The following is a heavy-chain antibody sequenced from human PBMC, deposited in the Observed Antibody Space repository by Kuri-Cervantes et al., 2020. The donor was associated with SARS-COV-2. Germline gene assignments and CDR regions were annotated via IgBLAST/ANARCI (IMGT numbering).Heavy chain of an antibody. J-gene: IGHJ4*02. D-gene: IGHD3-10*01. CDR1: GFTFSSYA. CDR3: ARDLAVGVGILWFGELLYPWYFDY. Sequence: GESLKISCAASGFTFSSYAMSWVRQAPGKGLEWVSAISGSGGSTYYADSVKGRFTISRDNSKNTLYLQMNSLGAEDTAVYYCARDLAVGVGILWFGELLYPWYFDYWGQGTLVTVSS. V-gene: IGHV3-23*01. CDR2: ISGSGGST.